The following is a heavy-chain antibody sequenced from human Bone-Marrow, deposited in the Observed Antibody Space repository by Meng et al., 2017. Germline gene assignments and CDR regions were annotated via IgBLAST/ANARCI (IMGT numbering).Heavy chain of an antibody. D-gene: IGHD5-24*01. CDR1: GGTFIIYV. CDR3: ARGGRNYSEPLDH. Sequence: SVKVSCKASGGTFIIYVVSWVRQAPGQGLEWMGGIIPLSGTADYTQRFQGRVTFTADKSTNTAYMELRSLKSDDTAVYYCARGGRNYSEPLDHWGQETLVTVSS. J-gene: IGHJ4*02. CDR2: IIPLSGTA. V-gene: IGHV1-69*06.